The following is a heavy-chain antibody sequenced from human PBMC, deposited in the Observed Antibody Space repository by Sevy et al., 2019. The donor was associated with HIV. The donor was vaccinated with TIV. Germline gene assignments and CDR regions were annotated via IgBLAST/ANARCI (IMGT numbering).Heavy chain of an antibody. CDR3: ARASRVWWLGFYDAFDI. D-gene: IGHD6-19*01. CDR2: ISYDGSNK. J-gene: IGHJ3*02. Sequence: GGSLRLSCAASGFTFSSYAMHWVRQAPGKGLEWVAVISYDGSNKYYADSVKGRFTISRDNSKNTLYLQMNSLRAEDTAVYYCARASRVWWLGFYDAFDIWGQGTMVTVSS. CDR1: GFTFSSYA. V-gene: IGHV3-30-3*01.